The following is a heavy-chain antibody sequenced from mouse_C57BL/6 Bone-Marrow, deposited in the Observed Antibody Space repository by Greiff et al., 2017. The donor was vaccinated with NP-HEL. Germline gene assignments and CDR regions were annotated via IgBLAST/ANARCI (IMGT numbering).Heavy chain of an antibody. CDR1: GFTFSDFY. CDR3: ARGITTVVGGPAY. CDR2: SRNKANDYTT. J-gene: IGHJ3*01. D-gene: IGHD1-1*01. V-gene: IGHV7-1*01. Sequence: DVMLVESGGGLVQSGRSLRLSCATSGFTFSDFYMEWVRQAPGKGLEWIAASRNKANDYTTEYSASVKGRFIVSRDTSQSILYLQMNALRAEDTAIYYCARGITTVVGGPAYWGQGTLVTVSA.